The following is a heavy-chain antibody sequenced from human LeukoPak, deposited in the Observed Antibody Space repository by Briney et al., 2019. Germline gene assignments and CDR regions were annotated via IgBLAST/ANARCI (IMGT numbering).Heavy chain of an antibody. Sequence: GASVKVSCEASGYTFTCYYMHWVRQAPGQGLEWMGWINPNSGDTDYAQRFQGRVTMTRDTSISTADMDLSRLRSNDTAVYYCARAPPWGSQVPLDYWGQGTLVTVSS. CDR3: ARAPPWGSQVPLDY. V-gene: IGHV1-2*02. CDR1: GYTFTCYY. CDR2: INPNSGDT. J-gene: IGHJ4*02. D-gene: IGHD3-16*01.